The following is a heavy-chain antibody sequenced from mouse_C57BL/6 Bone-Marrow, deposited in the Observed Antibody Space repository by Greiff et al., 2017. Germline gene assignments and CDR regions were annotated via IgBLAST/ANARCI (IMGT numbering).Heavy chain of an antibody. CDR1: GFTFSDAW. CDR2: IRNKANNTAT. V-gene: IGHV6-6*01. D-gene: IGHD2-3*01. CDR3: VRGDGYYPY. J-gene: IGHJ3*01. Sequence: EVMLVESGGGLVQPGGSMKLSCAASGFTFSDAWMDWVRQSPEKGLEWVAEIRNKANNTATYYAESVKGRVTISRDDSKSSVYLQMNSLRAEDTGIYYCVRGDGYYPYWGQGTLVTVSA.